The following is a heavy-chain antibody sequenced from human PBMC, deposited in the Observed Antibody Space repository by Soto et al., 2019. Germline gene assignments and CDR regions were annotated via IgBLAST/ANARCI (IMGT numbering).Heavy chain of an antibody. J-gene: IGHJ6*02. CDR2: IIPIFGTA. V-gene: IGHV1-69*01. Sequence: QVQLVQSGAEVKKPGSSVKVSCKASGGTFSSYAISWVRQAPGQGLEWMGGIIPIFGTANYAQKFQGRVTITSDESTSTSYMELSSLRSEDTAVYYCAREGCVVVVTATPYGYYGMDVWGQGTTVTVSS. D-gene: IGHD2-21*02. CDR3: AREGCVVVVTATPYGYYGMDV. CDR1: GGTFSSYA.